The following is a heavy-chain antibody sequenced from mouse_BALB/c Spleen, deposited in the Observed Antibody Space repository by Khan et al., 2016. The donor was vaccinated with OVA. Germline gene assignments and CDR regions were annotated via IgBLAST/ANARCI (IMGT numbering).Heavy chain of an antibody. J-gene: IGHJ1*01. V-gene: IGHV1-80*01. CDR1: GYAFSSYW. Sequence: QVQLQQSGAELVRPGSSVKISCKASGYAFSSYWMNWMKQRPGQGLEWIGQIYPGDGDTNDNGKFEGKATLTADKYSSTAYLQLSSLTSEDSAVYFCARSYGYWYFDVWGAGTTVTVSS. CDR3: ARSYGYWYFDV. D-gene: IGHD1-1*01. CDR2: IYPGDGDT.